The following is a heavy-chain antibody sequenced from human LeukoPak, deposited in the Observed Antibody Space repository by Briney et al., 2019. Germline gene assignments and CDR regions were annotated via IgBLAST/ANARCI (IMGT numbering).Heavy chain of an antibody. CDR1: GFTFSSYG. V-gene: IGHV3-23*01. Sequence: GGTLRLSCAASGFTFSSYGMSWVRQAPGRGLEWVSAISGSGGSTYYADSVKGRFTTSRDNAKNSLYLQMNSLRAEDTAVYYCAELGITMIGGVWGKGTTVTVSS. CDR3: AELGITMIGGV. J-gene: IGHJ6*04. CDR2: ISGSGGST. D-gene: IGHD3-10*02.